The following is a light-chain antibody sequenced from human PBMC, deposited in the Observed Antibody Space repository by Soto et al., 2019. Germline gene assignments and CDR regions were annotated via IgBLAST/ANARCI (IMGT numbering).Light chain of an antibody. Sequence: EIVLTQSPGTLSLSPGERATLSCRASQSVSGSYLAWYQQKPGQSPRLLIYGSSDRATGIPDRFSGSGSGTAVTLTISRVEPEDFALYYCQQYGSSPPYTFGQGTKLEIK. CDR2: GSS. CDR1: QSVSGSY. J-gene: IGKJ2*01. CDR3: QQYGSSPPYT. V-gene: IGKV3-20*01.